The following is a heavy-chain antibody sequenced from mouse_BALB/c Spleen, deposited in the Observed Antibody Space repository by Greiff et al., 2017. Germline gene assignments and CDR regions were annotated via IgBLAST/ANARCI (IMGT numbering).Heavy chain of an antibody. Sequence: VQLQQSGAELAKPGASVKMSCKASGYTFTSYWMHWVKQRPGQGLEWIGYINPSTGYTEYNQKFKDKATLTADKSSSTAYMQLSSLTSEDSAVYYCARSRITKPFVAYWGQGTLVTVSA. CDR3: ARSRITKPFVAY. CDR1: GYTFTSYW. V-gene: IGHV1-7*01. J-gene: IGHJ3*01. CDR2: INPSTGYT. D-gene: IGHD1-1*01.